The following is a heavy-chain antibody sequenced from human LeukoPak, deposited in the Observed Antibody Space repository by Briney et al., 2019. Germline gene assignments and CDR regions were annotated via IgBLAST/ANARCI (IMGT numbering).Heavy chain of an antibody. Sequence: SQTLSLTCAISGDSVSSNSAAWNWIRQSPSSGLEWLGRTYYRSKWYNEYAVSVKSRIIINPDTSKNQFSLQLNSVTAEDTAVYYCARKLGGAFDIWGQGTMVTVSS. D-gene: IGHD1-26*01. CDR3: ARKLGGAFDI. CDR1: GDSVSSNSAA. CDR2: TYYRSKWYN. J-gene: IGHJ3*02. V-gene: IGHV6-1*01.